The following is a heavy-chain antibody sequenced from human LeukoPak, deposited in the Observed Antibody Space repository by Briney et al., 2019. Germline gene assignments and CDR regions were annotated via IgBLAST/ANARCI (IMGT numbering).Heavy chain of an antibody. CDR1: GGSISSYY. D-gene: IGHD3-10*01. V-gene: IGHV4-59*08. CDR2: INYSGNT. Sequence: TSETLSLTCTVSGGSISSYYWSWIRQPPGKGLEWIGYINYSGNTNYNPSLKSRVTISVATSKNQFSLKLSSVTAADTAVYYCASFSWGSGSYNQEAIWSWFDPWGQGTLVIVSS. CDR3: ASFSWGSGSYNQEAIWSWFDP. J-gene: IGHJ5*02.